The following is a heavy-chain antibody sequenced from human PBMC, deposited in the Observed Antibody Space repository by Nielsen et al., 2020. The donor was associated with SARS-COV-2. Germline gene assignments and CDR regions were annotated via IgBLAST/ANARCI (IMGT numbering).Heavy chain of an antibody. CDR2: ISYDGNNK. D-gene: IGHD3-10*01. Sequence: GESLKISCAASGFTFSNYGMHWVRQAPGKGLERVAVISYDGNNKYYADSVKGRFTISRDNSKNTLYLQMNSLRAEDTAVYYCAKDTRSGLVRGVITDYWGQGTLVTVSS. CDR1: GFTFSNYG. V-gene: IGHV3-30*18. J-gene: IGHJ4*02. CDR3: AKDTRSGLVRGVITDY.